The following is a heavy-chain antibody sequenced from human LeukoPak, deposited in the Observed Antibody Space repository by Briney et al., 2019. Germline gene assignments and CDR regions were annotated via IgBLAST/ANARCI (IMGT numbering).Heavy chain of an antibody. CDR3: ARGWGAGGY. J-gene: IGHJ4*02. Sequence: GGSLRLSCAASGFTFSSYAMSWVRQAPGKGLEWVSGINWNGGSTGYADSVKGRFTISRDNAKNSPYLQMNSLGAEDTALYYCARGWGAGGYWGQGTLVTVSS. V-gene: IGHV3-20*04. D-gene: IGHD3-16*01. CDR1: GFTFSSYA. CDR2: INWNGGST.